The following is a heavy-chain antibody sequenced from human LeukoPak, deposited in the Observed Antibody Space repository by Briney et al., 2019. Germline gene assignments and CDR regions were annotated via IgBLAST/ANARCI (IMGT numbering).Heavy chain of an antibody. CDR2: ISNSGNTI. V-gene: IGHV3-48*04. Sequence: GGSLRLSCAASGFTFSSYGMHWVRQAPGKGLEWVSYISNSGNTIYYADSVKGRFTISRDNAKNSLYLQMNSLRAEDTAVYYCDTRPRYWGQGTLVTVSS. CDR1: GFTFSSYG. CDR3: DTRPRY. D-gene: IGHD2-2*01. J-gene: IGHJ4*02.